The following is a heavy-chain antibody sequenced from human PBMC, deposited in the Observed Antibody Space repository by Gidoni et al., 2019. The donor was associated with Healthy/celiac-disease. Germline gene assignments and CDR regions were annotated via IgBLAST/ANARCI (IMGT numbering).Heavy chain of an antibody. CDR2: IYYSGST. V-gene: IGHV4-39*01. D-gene: IGHD5-18*01. Sequence: QLQLQESGPGLVKPSETLSLTCTGSGGSISSSSYYWGWIRQPPGKGLEWIVSIYYSGSTYYNPSLKSRVTISVDTSKNQFSLKLSSVTAADTAVYYCARRGYSYGTGYGIDYWGQGTLVTVSS. CDR3: ARRGYSYGTGYGIDY. CDR1: GGSISSSSYY. J-gene: IGHJ4*02.